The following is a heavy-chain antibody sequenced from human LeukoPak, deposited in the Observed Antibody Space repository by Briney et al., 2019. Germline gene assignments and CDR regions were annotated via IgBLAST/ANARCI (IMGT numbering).Heavy chain of an antibody. D-gene: IGHD2-2*01. CDR1: GFTVSSSY. J-gene: IGHJ4*02. Sequence: GGSLRLSCAASGFTVSSSYISWVRQAPGKGLEWVSAIYSGGTTYYADSVRGRFTISRDNSKNTLYLLMNSLRAEDTAMYHCARQTGESTNFDNWGQGTLVTVSS. CDR3: ARQTGESTNFDN. V-gene: IGHV3-53*01. CDR2: IYSGGTT.